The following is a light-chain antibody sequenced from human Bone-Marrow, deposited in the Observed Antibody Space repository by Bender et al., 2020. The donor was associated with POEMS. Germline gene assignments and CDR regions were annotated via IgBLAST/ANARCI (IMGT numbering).Light chain of an antibody. CDR3: NSYTTSGTVL. CDR1: SDDIGLYDL. CDR2: EDT. J-gene: IGLJ2*01. Sequence: QSALTQPASVSGSPGRSITISCTGTSDDIGLYDLVSWHQQHPGKAPKLIIYEDTKRPSGVSSRFSGAKAGTTASLTISGLQAEDEADYYCNSYTTSGTVLFGGGTKLTVL. V-gene: IGLV2-14*02.